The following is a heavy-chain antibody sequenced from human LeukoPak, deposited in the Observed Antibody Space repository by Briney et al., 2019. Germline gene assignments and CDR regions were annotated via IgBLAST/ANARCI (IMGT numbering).Heavy chain of an antibody. D-gene: IGHD4-23*01. J-gene: IGHJ4*02. CDR2: ISSSGSLI. CDR1: GFTFSSYT. V-gene: IGHV3-21*01. CDR3: ASSVVSGY. Sequence: GGSLRLSCAASGFTFSSYTMNWARQAPGKGLQWVSSISSSGSLIYYADSVKGRFTISRDNAKNSLYLQMNSLRAEDTAVYYCASSVVSGYWGQGTLVTVSS.